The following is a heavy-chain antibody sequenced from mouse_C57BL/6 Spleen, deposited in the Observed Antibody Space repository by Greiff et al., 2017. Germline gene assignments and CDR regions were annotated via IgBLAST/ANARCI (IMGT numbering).Heavy chain of an antibody. CDR2: IDPTSGGT. Sequence: QVQLQQPGAELVKPGASVKLSCKASGYTFTSYWMHWVKQRPGRGLEWIGRIDPTSGGTKYNEKFKSKATLTVDKPASTAYMQLRSLTSEDSAVYFCARYDYDWYYDVWGTGTTVTVSS. CDR3: ARYDYDWYYDV. D-gene: IGHD2-4*01. V-gene: IGHV1-72*01. CDR1: GYTFTSYW. J-gene: IGHJ1*03.